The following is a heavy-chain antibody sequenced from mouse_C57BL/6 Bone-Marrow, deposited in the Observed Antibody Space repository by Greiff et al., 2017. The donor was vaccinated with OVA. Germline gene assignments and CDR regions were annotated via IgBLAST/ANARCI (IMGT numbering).Heavy chain of an antibody. V-gene: IGHV8-12*01. CDR3: AQRGVVAPFAY. D-gene: IGHD1-1*01. CDR2: IFWYVDT. CDR1: GFSLSTSGMG. J-gene: IGHJ3*01. Sequence: QVTLKESGPGILQSSQTLSLTCSFSGFSLSTSGMGVSWIRQPSGKGLEWLAHIFWYVDTRYTPSLKSRLTISKDTSRNQVFLKITSVDTADTATYYCAQRGVVAPFAYWGQGTLVTVSA.